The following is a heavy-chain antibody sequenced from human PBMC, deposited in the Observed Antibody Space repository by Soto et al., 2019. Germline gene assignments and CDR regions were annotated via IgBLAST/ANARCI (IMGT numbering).Heavy chain of an antibody. J-gene: IGHJ6*02. Sequence: SETLSLTCTVSGGSISTYYWSWIRQPPGKGLEWIGYIYYSVSTYYNPSLKSRVTISLDTPKNQFSLKLSSVTAADTAVYYCAGQPTAGSYYDLGSYYYYYAMDVWGQGTTVTVSS. D-gene: IGHD3-10*01. V-gene: IGHV4-59*04. CDR3: AGQPTAGSYYDLGSYYYYYAMDV. CDR2: IYYSVST. CDR1: GGSISTYY.